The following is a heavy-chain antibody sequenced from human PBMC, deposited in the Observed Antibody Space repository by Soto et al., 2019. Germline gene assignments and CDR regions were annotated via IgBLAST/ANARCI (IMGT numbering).Heavy chain of an antibody. Sequence: GGSLRLSCAASGFTFSSYSMNWVRQAPGKGLEWVSSISSSSSYIYYADSVKGRFTISRDNAKNSLYLQMNSLRAEDTAVYYCARLAVADLFDPWGQGTLVTGSS. V-gene: IGHV3-21*01. J-gene: IGHJ5*02. D-gene: IGHD6-19*01. CDR2: ISSSSSYI. CDR1: GFTFSSYS. CDR3: ARLAVADLFDP.